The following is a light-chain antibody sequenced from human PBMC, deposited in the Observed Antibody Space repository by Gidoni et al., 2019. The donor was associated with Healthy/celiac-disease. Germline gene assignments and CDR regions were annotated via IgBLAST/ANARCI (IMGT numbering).Light chain of an antibody. CDR2: EDS. CDR3: YSTDSSGNHRV. V-gene: IGLV3-10*01. CDR1: AWPKKY. J-gene: IGLJ2*01. Sequence: SYELTQPPSVSVSPGQTARITCSGAAWPKKYAYWYQQKSGQAPVLIIYEDSKRPSGTPERFSGSSSGTMAPLTISGPQVEDAADYYCYSTDSSGNHRVFGGGTKLTVL.